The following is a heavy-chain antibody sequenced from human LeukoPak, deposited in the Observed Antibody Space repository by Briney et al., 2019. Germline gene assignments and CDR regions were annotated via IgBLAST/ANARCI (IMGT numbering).Heavy chain of an antibody. Sequence: GGSLRLSRAASGFTFSNSGMHWVRQAPRKGVERVAVIRYDGTNAYYADSVRGRFTISRDNSNNTLYRQMNSLRGEDTAVYYCASPGGSGSYQLVYCGQGTLVTVSS. CDR3: ASPGGSGSYQLVY. D-gene: IGHD3-10*01. V-gene: IGHV3-33*01. CDR2: IRYDGTNA. CDR1: GFTFSNSG. J-gene: IGHJ4*02.